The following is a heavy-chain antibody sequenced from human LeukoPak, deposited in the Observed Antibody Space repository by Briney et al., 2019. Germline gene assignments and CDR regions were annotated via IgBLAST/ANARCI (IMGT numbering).Heavy chain of an antibody. CDR1: GFTFSSYS. D-gene: IGHD2-21*02. CDR3: AKKTSYCGGDCYPYYFDH. CDR2: ITGNSDST. J-gene: IGHJ4*02. Sequence: GGSLRLSCAASGFTFSSYSMNWVRQAPGKGLEWVSAITGNSDSTYYADSVKGRFTISRDNSKNTLYLQMNSLRAEDTAVYYCAKKTSYCGGDCYPYYFDHWGQGTLVTVSS. V-gene: IGHV3-23*01.